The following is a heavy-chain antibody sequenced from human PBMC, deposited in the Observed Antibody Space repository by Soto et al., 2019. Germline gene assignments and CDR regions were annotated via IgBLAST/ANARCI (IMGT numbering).Heavy chain of an antibody. D-gene: IGHD3-22*01. V-gene: IGHV4-34*01. CDR1: GGSFSGYY. CDR2: INHSGST. CDR3: ARTDRAIFYGMDV. J-gene: IGHJ6*02. Sequence: QVQLQQWGAGLLKPSETLSLTCAVYGGSFSGYYWSWIRQPPGKGLEWIGEINHSGSTNYNPSLKSRVTISVDTSKNQFSLKLSSVTAADTAVYYCARTDRAIFYGMDVWGQGTTVTVSS.